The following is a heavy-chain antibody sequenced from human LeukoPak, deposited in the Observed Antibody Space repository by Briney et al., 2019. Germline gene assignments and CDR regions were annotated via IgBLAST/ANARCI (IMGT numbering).Heavy chain of an antibody. CDR3: ARSSSWYSGALDY. J-gene: IGHJ4*02. CDR2: IYPGDSDT. V-gene: IGHV5-51*01. D-gene: IGHD6-13*01. Sequence: GESLKISCKGSGYSFTGYWIGWVRQMPGKGLEWMGIIYPGDSDTRYSPSFQGQVTISADKSISTAYLQWSSLKASDTAMYYCARSSSWYSGALDYWGQGTLVTVSS. CDR1: GYSFTGYW.